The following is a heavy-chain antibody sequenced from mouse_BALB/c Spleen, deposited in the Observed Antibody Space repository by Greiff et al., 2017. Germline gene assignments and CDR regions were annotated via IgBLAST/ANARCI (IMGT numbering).Heavy chain of an antibody. CDR2: ISYSGST. CDR1: GDSITSGY. J-gene: IGHJ1*01. V-gene: IGHV3-8*02. CDR3: ARYLNYYGSSYWYFDV. Sequence: VQLKQSGPSLVKPSQTLSLTCSVTGDSITSGYWNWIRKFPGNKLEYMGYISYSGSTYYNPSLKSRISITRDTSKNQYYLQLNSVTTEDTATYYCARYLNYYGSSYWYFDVWGAGTTVTVSS. D-gene: IGHD1-1*01.